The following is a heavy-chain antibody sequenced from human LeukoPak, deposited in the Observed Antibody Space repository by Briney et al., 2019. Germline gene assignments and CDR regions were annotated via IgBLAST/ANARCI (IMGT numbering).Heavy chain of an antibody. CDR1: GGSISSDDYY. CDR2: IHYSGSA. J-gene: IGHJ6*02. D-gene: IGHD3-10*01. Sequence: PSETLSLTCTVSGGSISSDDYYWSWIRQPPGKGLEWIGYIHYSGSADYNPSLKSRVTISVDTSKNQFSLKLSSVTAADTAVYYCVRDRKLVRGVILSVYGMDVWGQGTTVTVSS. V-gene: IGHV4-30-4*01. CDR3: VRDRKLVRGVILSVYGMDV.